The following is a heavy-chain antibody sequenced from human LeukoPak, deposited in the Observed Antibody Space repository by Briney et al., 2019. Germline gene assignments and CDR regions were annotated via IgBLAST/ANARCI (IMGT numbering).Heavy chain of an antibody. V-gene: IGHV3-11*04. CDR1: GFTFSDYY. CDR3: ARGCYYDSSGYFGRPNRGLRAHDY. Sequence: GGSLRLSCAASGFTFSDYYMSWIRQAPGKGLEWVSYISSSGSTIYYADSVKGRFTISRDNAKNSLYLQMNSLRAEDTAVYYCARGCYYDSSGYFGRPNRGLRAHDYWGQGTLVTVSS. J-gene: IGHJ4*02. D-gene: IGHD3-22*01. CDR2: ISSSGSTI.